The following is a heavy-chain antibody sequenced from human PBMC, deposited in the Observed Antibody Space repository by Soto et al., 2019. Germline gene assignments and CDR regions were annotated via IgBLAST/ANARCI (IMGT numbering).Heavy chain of an antibody. D-gene: IGHD3-3*01. Sequence: PSETLSLTCAVYGGSFSGYYWGWVRQPPGKGLEWIGEINHSGSTNYNPPLKSRVTISVDTSKNQFSLKLSSVTAADTAVYYCARISGFWSGYYYYYYGMDVWGQGTTVTVSS. CDR3: ARISGFWSGYYYYYYGMDV. V-gene: IGHV4-34*01. J-gene: IGHJ6*02. CDR1: GGSFSGYY. CDR2: INHSGST.